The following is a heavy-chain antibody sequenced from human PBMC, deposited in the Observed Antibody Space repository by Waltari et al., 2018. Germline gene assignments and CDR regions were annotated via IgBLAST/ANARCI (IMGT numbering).Heavy chain of an antibody. V-gene: IGHV3-30*02. CDR2: IRYDGSNK. CDR1: GFTFSSYG. J-gene: IGHJ6*02. D-gene: IGHD2-15*01. Sequence: QVQLVESGGGVVQPGGSLRLSCAASGFTFSSYGMHWVRQAPGKGLEWVAFIRYDGSNKYYADSVKGRFTISRDNSKNTLYPQMNSLRAEDTAVYYCAKADIVVVVAATVPYGMDVWGQGTTVTVSS. CDR3: AKADIVVVVAATVPYGMDV.